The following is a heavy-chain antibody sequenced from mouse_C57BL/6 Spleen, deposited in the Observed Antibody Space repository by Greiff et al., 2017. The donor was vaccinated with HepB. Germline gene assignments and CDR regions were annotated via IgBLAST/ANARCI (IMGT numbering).Heavy chain of an antibody. D-gene: IGHD2-1*01. CDR3: ARREGNYVGWFAY. CDR2: ISSGSSTI. CDR1: GFTFSDYG. V-gene: IGHV5-17*01. J-gene: IGHJ3*01. Sequence: DVKLMESGGGLVKPGGSLKLSCAASGFTFSDYGMHWVRQAPEKGLEWVAYISSGSSTIYYADTVKGRFTISRDNAKNTLFLQMTSLRSEDTAMYYCARREGNYVGWFAYWGQGTLVTVSA.